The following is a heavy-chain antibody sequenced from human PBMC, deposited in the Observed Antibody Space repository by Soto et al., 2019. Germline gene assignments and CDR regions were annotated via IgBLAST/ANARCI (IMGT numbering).Heavy chain of an antibody. CDR1: GGSISSYY. J-gene: IGHJ5*02. CDR2: IYYSGST. D-gene: IGHD1-26*01. V-gene: IGHV4-59*01. CDR3: ARAEERGARPSAS. Sequence: QVQLQESGPGLVKPSETLSLTCTVSGGSISSYYWSWIRQPPGKGLEWIGYIYYSGSTNYNPSPTRRVPIAVDPSRHQFSRTLSSLTAADTAVYDCARAEERGARPSASWGQGTLVTVSS.